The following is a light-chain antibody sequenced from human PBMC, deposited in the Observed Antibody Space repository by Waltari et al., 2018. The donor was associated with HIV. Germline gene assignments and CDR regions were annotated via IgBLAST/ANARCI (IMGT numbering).Light chain of an antibody. J-gene: IGLJ2*01. V-gene: IGLV3-21*04. CDR1: DIGTRS. CDR3: QVWDANTDVV. Sequence: SYVLTQTPSVSVAPGKTATLTCEGSDIGTRSVHWDRQKPGQAPVLVIYYDGERPSGIAERFSGSNSGNTATLTISRVGVGDEADYYCQVWDANTDVVFGTGTKLTVL. CDR2: YDG.